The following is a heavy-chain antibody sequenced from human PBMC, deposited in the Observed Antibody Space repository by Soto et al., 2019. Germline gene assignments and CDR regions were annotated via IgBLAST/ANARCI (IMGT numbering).Heavy chain of an antibody. CDR3: TSEKGWRQSPLDS. CDR1: GFIFRNAW. CDR2: IKSESSGGTT. Sequence: LVESGGGLVKPGGSIRLSCAASGFIFRNAWMSWVRQAPGKGLEWVGRIKSESSGGTTDYAAPVEGRVAITRDDSKSILYLQMTSLTIEDTAVYFCTSEKGWRQSPLDSWGQGALVTVSS. V-gene: IGHV3-15*01. J-gene: IGHJ5*01. D-gene: IGHD4-4*01.